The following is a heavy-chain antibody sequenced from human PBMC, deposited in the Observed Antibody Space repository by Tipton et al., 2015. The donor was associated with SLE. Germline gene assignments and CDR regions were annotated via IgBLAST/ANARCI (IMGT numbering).Heavy chain of an antibody. Sequence: TLSLTCTVSGGSISSGSYFWGWIRQPPGKGLEWIGGIYYSGSTYYNPSLKSRVTISVDTSKNQFSLKLSSVTAADTAVYYCASHIVVVPAAVDYWGQGTLVTPSS. D-gene: IGHD2-2*01. CDR2: IYYSGST. CDR1: GGSISSGSYF. CDR3: ASHIVVVPAAVDY. J-gene: IGHJ4*02. V-gene: IGHV4-39*01.